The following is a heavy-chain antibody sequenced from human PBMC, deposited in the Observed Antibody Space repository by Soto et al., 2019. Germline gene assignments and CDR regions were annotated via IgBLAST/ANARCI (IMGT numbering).Heavy chain of an antibody. CDR2: ISAYNGNT. V-gene: IGHV1-18*01. CDR3: ASIKTDCTNGVCYTDSRNWFAP. D-gene: IGHD2-8*01. J-gene: IGHJ5*02. CDR1: GYTFTSYG. Sequence: ASVKVSCKASGYTFTSYGISWVRQAPGQGLEWMGWISAYNGNTNYAQKLQGRVTMTTDTSTSTAYMELRSLRSDDTAVYYCASIKTDCTNGVCYTDSRNWFAPWGQGTLVTVSS.